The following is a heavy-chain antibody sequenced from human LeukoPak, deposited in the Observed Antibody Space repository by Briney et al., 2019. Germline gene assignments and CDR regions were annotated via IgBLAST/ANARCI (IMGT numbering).Heavy chain of an antibody. Sequence: SETLSLTCAVYGGSFCGYYWSWIRQPPGKGLEWIGEINHSGSTNYNPSLKSRVTISVDTSKNQFSLKLSSVTAADTAVYYCARVLMGAFDIWGQGTMVTVSS. CDR3: ARVLMGAFDI. CDR2: INHSGST. CDR1: GGSFCGYY. J-gene: IGHJ3*02. D-gene: IGHD5-24*01. V-gene: IGHV4-34*01.